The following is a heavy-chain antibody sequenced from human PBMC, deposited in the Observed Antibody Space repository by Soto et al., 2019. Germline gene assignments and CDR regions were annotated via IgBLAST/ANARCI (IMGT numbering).Heavy chain of an antibody. CDR3: AKDQVDVGATSNDAFDI. CDR2: ISGSGGTT. Sequence: EVQLLESGGGLVQPGGSLRLSCAASGFTFSSYAMTWIRQAPGKGLEWVSAISGSGGTTYYADSVKGRFTISRDNSKNTLDLQMNSLRAEDPAVYFCAKDQVDVGATSNDAFDIWGQGTMVTVSS. D-gene: IGHD5-12*01. CDR1: GFTFSSYA. V-gene: IGHV3-23*01. J-gene: IGHJ3*02.